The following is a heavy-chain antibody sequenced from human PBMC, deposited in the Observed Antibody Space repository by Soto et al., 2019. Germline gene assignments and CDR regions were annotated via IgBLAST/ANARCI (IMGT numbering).Heavy chain of an antibody. V-gene: IGHV4-4*02. Sequence: PSETLSLTCGVSGGTVVSSHWWSWVRQSPGGGLEWIGNVYHTGDTNLNPSLQSRVTISVDKSNNQFSLRLNSLTAADTAVYFCAREIVTAGGNNYFDPWGPGTLVTVSS. D-gene: IGHD2-21*02. CDR1: GGTVVSSHW. J-gene: IGHJ5*02. CDR3: AREIVTAGGNNYFDP. CDR2: VYHTGDT.